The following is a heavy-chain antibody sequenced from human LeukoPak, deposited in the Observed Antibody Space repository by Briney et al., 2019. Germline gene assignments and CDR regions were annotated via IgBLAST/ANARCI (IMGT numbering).Heavy chain of an antibody. V-gene: IGHV3-74*01. CDR2: INSDGSST. D-gene: IGHD2-2*01. CDR1: GFTFSSYW. Sequence: GESLRLSCAASGFTFSSYWMHWVRQAPGKGLVWVSRINSDGSSTSYADSVKGRFTISRDNAKNTLYLQMNSLRAEDTAVYYCAREGVLLSPYYYGMDVWGQGTTVTVSS. J-gene: IGHJ6*02. CDR3: AREGVLLSPYYYGMDV.